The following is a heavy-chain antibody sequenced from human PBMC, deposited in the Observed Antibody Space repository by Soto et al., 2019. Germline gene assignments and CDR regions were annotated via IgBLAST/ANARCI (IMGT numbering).Heavy chain of an antibody. Sequence: EVQLVESGGGLVQPGGSLRLSCAASGFTFSSYAMHWVRQAPGKGLEYVSAISSNGGSTYYANSVKGRFTTSRDNSKNTLYLQMGSLRAEDMAVYYCARQSYSSYYFDYWGQGTLVTVSS. CDR3: ARQSYSSYYFDY. V-gene: IGHV3-64*01. J-gene: IGHJ4*02. CDR2: ISSNGGST. CDR1: GFTFSSYA. D-gene: IGHD6-13*01.